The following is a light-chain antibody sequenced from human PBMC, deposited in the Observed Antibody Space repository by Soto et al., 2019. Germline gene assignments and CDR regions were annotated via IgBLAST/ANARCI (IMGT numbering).Light chain of an antibody. V-gene: IGKV4-1*01. CDR1: QSVLYSSNNKNY. Sequence: DIVMTQSPDSLAVSLGERATINCKSSQSVLYSSNNKNYLAWYQQKPGQPPKLLIYWASTRESGVPDRFSGSWSGTDFTLTISSLQAEDVAFYYCQQYYSTPWTFGQGTKVEIK. CDR2: WAS. J-gene: IGKJ1*01. CDR3: QQYYSTPWT.